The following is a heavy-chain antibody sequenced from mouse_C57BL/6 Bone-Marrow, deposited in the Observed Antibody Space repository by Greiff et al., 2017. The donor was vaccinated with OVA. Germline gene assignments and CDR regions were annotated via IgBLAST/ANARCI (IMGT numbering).Heavy chain of an antibody. CDR1: GYAFTDYN. CDR2: INPNNGGT. CDR3: ARPLYGLYAMDY. V-gene: IGHV1-22*01. Sequence: EVQLQQSGPELVKPGASVKMSCKASGYAFTDYNMHWVKQSHGKSLEWIGYINPNNGGTSYNQKFKGKATLTVNKSSSTAYMELRSLTSEDSAVYYCARPLYGLYAMDYWGQGTSVTVSS. D-gene: IGHD1-2*01. J-gene: IGHJ4*01.